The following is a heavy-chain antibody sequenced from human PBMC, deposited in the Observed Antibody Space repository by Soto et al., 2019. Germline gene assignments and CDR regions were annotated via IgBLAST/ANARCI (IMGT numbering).Heavy chain of an antibody. CDR2: TYYRSKWNN. CDR1: VNNVSANSAG. Sequence: SQTLSLTCVISVNNVSANSAGWNWIRQSPSRGLEWLGRTYYRSKWNNDYAASVKGRITVNPDTSKNQFSLQLNSVTPEDTGVYYCARNSWNAPPAFDFWGQGIQVTVSS. V-gene: IGHV6-1*01. CDR3: ARNSWNAPPAFDF. J-gene: IGHJ4*02. D-gene: IGHD1-1*01.